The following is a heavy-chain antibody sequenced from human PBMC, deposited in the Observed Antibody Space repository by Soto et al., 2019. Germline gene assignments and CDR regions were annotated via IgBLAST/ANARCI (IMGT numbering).Heavy chain of an antibody. Sequence: PSETLSLTCSVSGDSISTVDYFWAWSRQPPGQALEYIGYIYKSTTTYYNPSFESRVAISLDTSKSQFSLTVTSVTAADTAVYFCARGRYCLTGRCFPNWFDSWGQGTLVTVSS. CDR1: GDSISTVDYF. CDR2: IYKSTTT. D-gene: IGHD2-15*01. J-gene: IGHJ5*01. V-gene: IGHV4-30-4*01. CDR3: ARGRYCLTGRCFPNWFDS.